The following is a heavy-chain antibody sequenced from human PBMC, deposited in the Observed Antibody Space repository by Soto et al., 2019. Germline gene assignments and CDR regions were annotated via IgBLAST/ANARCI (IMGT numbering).Heavy chain of an antibody. Sequence: ASVKVSCKASGYTFTSYGISWVRQAPGQGLEWMGWISAYNGNTNYAQKLQGRVTMTTDTSTSTAYMELRSLRSDDTAVYYCARDMGVVVPAAIRWFDPWGQGTLVTASS. CDR3: ARDMGVVVPAAIRWFDP. D-gene: IGHD2-2*02. CDR1: GYTFTSYG. J-gene: IGHJ5*02. V-gene: IGHV1-18*01. CDR2: ISAYNGNT.